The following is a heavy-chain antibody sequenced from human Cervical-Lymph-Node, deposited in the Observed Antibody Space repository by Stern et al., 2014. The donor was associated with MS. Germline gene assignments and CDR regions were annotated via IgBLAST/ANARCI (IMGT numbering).Heavy chain of an antibody. CDR3: ARGFGYFDL. Sequence: EEQLEESGGALVQPGGSLRLSCAASGLTLSLYGMNWVRQAPGKGLEWISYISSSSSTIYYADSVKGRFTVSRDNAKNSLYLQMNSLRAEDTAVYHCARGFGYFDLWGQGTLVTVSS. CDR2: ISSSSSTI. V-gene: IGHV3-48*01. D-gene: IGHD3-16*01. CDR1: GLTLSLYG. J-gene: IGHJ4*02.